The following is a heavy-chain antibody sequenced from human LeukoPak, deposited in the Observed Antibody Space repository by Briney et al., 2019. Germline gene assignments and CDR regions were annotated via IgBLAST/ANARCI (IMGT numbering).Heavy chain of an antibody. CDR1: GFTFSSYG. CDR2: ISYDGSNK. D-gene: IGHD3-10*01. V-gene: IGHV3-30*03. CDR3: ARSLGEFNSWFDP. Sequence: GGSLRLSCAASGFTFSSYGMHWVRQAPGKGLEWVAVISYDGSNKYYADSVKGRFTISRDNSKNTLYLQMNSLRAEDTAVYYCARSLGEFNSWFDPWGQGTLVTVSS. J-gene: IGHJ5*02.